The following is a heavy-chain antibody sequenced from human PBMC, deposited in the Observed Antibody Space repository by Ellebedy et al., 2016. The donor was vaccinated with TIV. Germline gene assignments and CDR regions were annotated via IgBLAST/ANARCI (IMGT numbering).Heavy chain of an antibody. CDR3: ARGGGSSYDVLSSPTGYYYMDV. V-gene: IGHV4-39*07. CDR1: GGSISSRSYY. Sequence: MPGGSLRLSCTVSGGSISSRSYYWGWIRQPPGKGLEWIGTISYSGSTYYNPSLKSRVTISIDRSKNQFSLKLSSVTAADTAVYYCARGGGSSYDVLSSPTGYYYMDVWGKGTTVTVSS. CDR2: ISYSGST. J-gene: IGHJ6*03. D-gene: IGHD3-9*01.